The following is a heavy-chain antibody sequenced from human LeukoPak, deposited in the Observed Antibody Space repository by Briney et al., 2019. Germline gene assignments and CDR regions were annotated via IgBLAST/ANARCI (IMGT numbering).Heavy chain of an antibody. J-gene: IGHJ4*02. V-gene: IGHV3-48*02. CDR2: ISSSSTTI. CDR3: ARARTDYYKDY. CDR1: GFAFSSYS. D-gene: IGHD3-22*01. Sequence: GGSLRLSCAASGFAFSSYSMSWVRQAPGRGLEEVSYISSSSTTISYADSVEGRFTISRDNAKNSLFLQVSSLRDEDTAVYYCARARTDYYKDYWGQGTLVTVSS.